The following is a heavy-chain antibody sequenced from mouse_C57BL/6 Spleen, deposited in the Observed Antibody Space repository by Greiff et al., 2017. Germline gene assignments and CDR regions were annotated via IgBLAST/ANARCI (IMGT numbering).Heavy chain of an antibody. J-gene: IGHJ4*01. V-gene: IGHV5-12*01. CDR3: ARDYYGSRIYAMDY. CDR1: GFTFSDYY. Sequence: DVMLVESGGGLVQPGGSLKLSCAASGFTFSDYYMYWVRQTPEKRLEWVAYISNGGGSTYYPDTVKGRFTISRDNAKNTLYLQMSRLKSEDTAMYYCARDYYGSRIYAMDYWGQGTSVTVSS. CDR2: ISNGGGST. D-gene: IGHD1-1*01.